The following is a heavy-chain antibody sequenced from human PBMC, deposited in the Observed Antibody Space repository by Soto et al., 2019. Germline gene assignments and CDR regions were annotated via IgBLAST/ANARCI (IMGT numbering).Heavy chain of an antibody. Sequence: ASVKVSCKASGSTFTSYAMHWVRQAPGQRLEWMGWINAGNGNTKYSQKFQGRVTITRDTSASTAYMELNSLRDEDTAVYYCARSVEGHFDYWGQGTLVTVSS. CDR3: ARSVEGHFDY. CDR1: GSTFTSYA. V-gene: IGHV1-3*01. J-gene: IGHJ4*02. D-gene: IGHD6-19*01. CDR2: INAGNGNT.